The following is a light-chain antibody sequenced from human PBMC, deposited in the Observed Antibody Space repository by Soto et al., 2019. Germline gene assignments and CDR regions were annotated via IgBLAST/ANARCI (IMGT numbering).Light chain of an antibody. V-gene: IGLV2-14*01. CDR3: GSYTSSSTLYV. J-gene: IGLJ1*01. CDR1: SSDVGGSNY. Sequence: QSALTQPASVSGSPGQSITISCTGTSSDVGGSNYVSWYQQHPGKAPKLMIYDVSNRPSGVSNRFSGSKSGYTASLTISGLQAEDKADYYCGSYTSSSTLYVFGTGTKLTVL. CDR2: DVS.